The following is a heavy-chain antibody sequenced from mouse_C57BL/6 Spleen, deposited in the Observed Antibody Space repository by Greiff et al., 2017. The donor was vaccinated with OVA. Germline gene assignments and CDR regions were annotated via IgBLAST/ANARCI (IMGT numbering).Heavy chain of an antibody. CDR2: ISYDGSN. CDR1: GYSIPGGYY. D-gene: IGHD1-1*01. J-gene: IGHJ3*01. CDR3: ARTSITTVVADY. V-gene: IGHV3-6*01. Sequence: EVQLQESGPGLVKPSQSLSLTGSVTGYSIPGGYYWNWFRQFPGNKLEWMGYISYDGSNNYNPSLKNRISITRDTSKNQFFLKLNSVTTEDTATYYCARTSITTVVADYWGQGTLVTVSA.